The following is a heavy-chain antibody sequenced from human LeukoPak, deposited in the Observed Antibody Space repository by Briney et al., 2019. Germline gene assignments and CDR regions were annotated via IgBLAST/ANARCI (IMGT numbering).Heavy chain of an antibody. Sequence: PGGSLRLSCEVSEVTFRNNWMSWVRQAPGKGLEWVANVKQDGSEKYYVESVKGRFTISRDNAKNSLYLQMNSLRVEDTAVYYCARGPPYGSRSGYFDYWGQGTLVTVSS. V-gene: IGHV3-7*01. CDR2: VKQDGSEK. D-gene: IGHD3-10*01. CDR1: EVTFRNNW. CDR3: ARGPPYGSRSGYFDY. J-gene: IGHJ4*02.